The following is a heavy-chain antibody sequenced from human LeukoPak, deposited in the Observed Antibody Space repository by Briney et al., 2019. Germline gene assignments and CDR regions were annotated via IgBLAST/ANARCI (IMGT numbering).Heavy chain of an antibody. V-gene: IGHV4-30-2*01. Sequence: SETLSLTCTVSGGSISSGGYYWSWIRQPPGKGLEWIGYIYHSGSTYYNPSLKSRVTISVDRSKNQFSLKLSSVTAADTAVYYCARDLGYCSSTSCPNWFDPWGQGTLVTVSS. CDR2: IYHSGST. J-gene: IGHJ5*02. D-gene: IGHD2-2*01. CDR3: ARDLGYCSSTSCPNWFDP. CDR1: GGSISSGGYY.